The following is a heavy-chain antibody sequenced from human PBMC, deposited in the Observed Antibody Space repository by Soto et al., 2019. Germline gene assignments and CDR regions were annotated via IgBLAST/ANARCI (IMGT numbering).Heavy chain of an antibody. CDR1: GYTFTSYA. D-gene: IGHD5-12*01. J-gene: IGHJ4*02. Sequence: QVQLVQSGAEVKKPGASVKVSCKASGYTFTSYAMHWVRQAPGQRLEWMGWINAGNGNTKYSQKFQGRVTITRDTSASTAYMELSSLRSEDTAVYSCASHDSGYDPAFDYWAREPWSPSPQ. CDR3: ASHDSGYDPAFDY. V-gene: IGHV1-3*01. CDR2: INAGNGNT.